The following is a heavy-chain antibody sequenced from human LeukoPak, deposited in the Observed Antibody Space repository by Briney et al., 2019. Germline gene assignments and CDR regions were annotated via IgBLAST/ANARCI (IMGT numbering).Heavy chain of an antibody. D-gene: IGHD4-17*01. V-gene: IGHV3-9*01. CDR2: ISWNNGSI. CDR3: AKDIYGDYSYYFDY. J-gene: IGHJ4*02. Sequence: AGGSLRLSCAASGFTFDDYAMHWVRQAPGKGLEWVSGISWNNGSIGYADSVKGRFTISRDNAKNSLYLQMNSLRAEDTALYYCAKDIYGDYSYYFDYWGQGTLVTVSS. CDR1: GFTFDDYA.